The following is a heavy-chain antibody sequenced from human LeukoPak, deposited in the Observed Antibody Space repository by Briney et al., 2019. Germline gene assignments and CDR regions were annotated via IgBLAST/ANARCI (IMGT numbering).Heavy chain of an antibody. CDR3: ARESIAVAGKLDY. D-gene: IGHD6-19*01. CDR2: INPNSGGT. J-gene: IGHJ4*02. Sequence: ASVKVSCKASGYTFTGYYMHWVRQAPGQGLEWMGWINPNSGGTDYAQKFQGRVTMTRDTSISTAYMGLSRLRSDDTAVYYCARESIAVAGKLDYWGQGTLVTVSS. CDR1: GYTFTGYY. V-gene: IGHV1-2*02.